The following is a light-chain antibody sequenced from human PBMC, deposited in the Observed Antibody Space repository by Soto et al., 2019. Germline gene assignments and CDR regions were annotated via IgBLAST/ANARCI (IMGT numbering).Light chain of an antibody. Sequence: QSVLTQPPSASGTPGQRVTISCSGSSSNIGTNTVNWYQQLPGTAPKLLIYSNNQRPSGVPDRFSGSKSGTSASLAISGLQSEDEADYYCAAWDDSLRALLFGGGTKLTVL. J-gene: IGLJ2*01. CDR3: AAWDDSLRALL. CDR2: SNN. CDR1: SSNIGTNT. V-gene: IGLV1-44*01.